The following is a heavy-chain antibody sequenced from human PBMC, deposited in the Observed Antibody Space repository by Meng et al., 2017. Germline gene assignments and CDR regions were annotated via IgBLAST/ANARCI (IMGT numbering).Heavy chain of an antibody. Sequence: LKISCAASGFTFSSYAMHWVRQAPGKGLEWVAVISYDGSNKYYADSVKGRFTISRDNSKNTLYLQMNSLRAEDTAVYYCARVTGYSSPPFDYWGQGTLVNGAS. J-gene: IGHJ4*01. CDR2: ISYDGSNK. D-gene: IGHD6-19*01. CDR1: GFTFSSYA. V-gene: IGHV3-30*04. CDR3: ARVTGYSSPPFDY.